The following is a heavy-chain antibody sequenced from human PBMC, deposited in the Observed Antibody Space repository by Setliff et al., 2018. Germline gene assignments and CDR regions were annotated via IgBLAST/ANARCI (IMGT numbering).Heavy chain of an antibody. CDR1: GYIFTTYA. CDR3: ARGSRFGTIPYRGDYYTDV. V-gene: IGHV7-4-1*02. D-gene: IGHD3-10*01. CDR2: INTNTGNP. J-gene: IGHJ6*03. Sequence: ASVKVSCKASGYIFTTYAVGWMRQASGQGLEWMGWINTNTGNPSYAQGFTGRYVFSLDTSVSTAYLQISSLRSEDSAVYYCARGSRFGTIPYRGDYYTDVWGEGTTVTVSS.